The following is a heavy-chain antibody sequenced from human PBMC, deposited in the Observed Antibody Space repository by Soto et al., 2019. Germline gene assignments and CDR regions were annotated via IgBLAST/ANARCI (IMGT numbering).Heavy chain of an antibody. CDR3: ARQESRGVTGWYGMAV. V-gene: IGHV5-10-1*01. Sequence: GESLKISCKGSGYSFTSYWISWVRQMPGKGLEWMGRIDPSDSYTNYSPSFQGHVTISADKSISTAYLQWSSLKASDTAMYYCARQESRGVTGWYGMAVWGQGTTVTVSS. CDR2: IDPSDSYT. J-gene: IGHJ6*02. CDR1: GYSFTSYW. D-gene: IGHD3-10*01.